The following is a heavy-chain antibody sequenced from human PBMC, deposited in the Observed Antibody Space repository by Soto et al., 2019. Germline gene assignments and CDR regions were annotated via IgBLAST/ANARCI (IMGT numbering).Heavy chain of an antibody. J-gene: IGHJ6*01. V-gene: IGHV3-23*01. CDR3: AKSVVDPPSVVCLSSLDYGGQSSPLHV. Sequence: GGSLELSCAASGLRFSNYGMSWVRLAPGKGLEWVSGISDDATVTDYIDSVRGRFTISRENTKSMLFLQMDSLRTEDTAVYFRAKSVVDPPSVVCLSSLDYGGQSSPLHV. D-gene: IGHD4-17*01. CDR2: ISDDATVT. CDR1: GLRFSNYG.